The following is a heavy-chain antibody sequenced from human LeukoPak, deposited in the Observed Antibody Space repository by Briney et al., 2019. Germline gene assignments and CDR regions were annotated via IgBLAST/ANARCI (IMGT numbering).Heavy chain of an antibody. Sequence: SETLSLTCAVYGGSFSGYYWSWIRQPPGKGLEWIGEINHSGSTNYNPSLKSRVTISVDTSKNQFSLKLSSVTAADTAVYYCARGQSGWYRDFVYWGQGTLVTVSS. CDR3: ARGQSGWYRDFVY. D-gene: IGHD6-19*01. V-gene: IGHV4-34*01. CDR1: GGSFSGYY. J-gene: IGHJ4*02. CDR2: INHSGST.